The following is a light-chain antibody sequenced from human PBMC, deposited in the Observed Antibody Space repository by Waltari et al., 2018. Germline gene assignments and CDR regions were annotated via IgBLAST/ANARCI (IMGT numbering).Light chain of an antibody. CDR1: QSVSRA. CDR2: GAS. J-gene: IGKJ1*01. CDR3: QHYLRLPVT. V-gene: IGKV3-20*01. Sequence: EIVLTQSPGNLSLSLGERATVSCRTSQSVSRALAWYQQKPGQAPRLLIYGASTRATGIPDRVSGSGSGTDFSLTISRLEPDDFAVYYCQHYLRLPVTFGQGTTVEI.